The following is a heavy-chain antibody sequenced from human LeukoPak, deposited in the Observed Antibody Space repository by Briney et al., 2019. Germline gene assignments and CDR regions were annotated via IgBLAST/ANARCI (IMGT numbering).Heavy chain of an antibody. Sequence: GGSLRLSCAASGLTFSNFAMSWVRQAPGKGLEWVSAISGSGGSTYYADSVKGRFTISRDNSKNTLYLQMNSLRAEDTAVYYCAKAKAEIVVVPAANSVVDYWGQGTLVTVSS. J-gene: IGHJ4*02. CDR1: GLTFSNFA. D-gene: IGHD2-2*01. CDR2: ISGSGGST. V-gene: IGHV3-23*01. CDR3: AKAKAEIVVVPAANSVVDY.